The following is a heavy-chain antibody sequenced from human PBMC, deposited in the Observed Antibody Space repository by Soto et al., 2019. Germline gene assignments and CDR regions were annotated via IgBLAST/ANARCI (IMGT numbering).Heavy chain of an antibody. V-gene: IGHV3-30*18. D-gene: IGHD2-15*01. CDR3: AKGLVVGETIDDY. Sequence: PGGSLRLSGAASGFTFSSCCIHWVRQAPGQGLEWVTLVSADGANKFYADSVKGRFAVSRDNSKNMLYLQMNSLRPEDTAMYYCAKGLVVGETIDDYLGQGTLVTVSS. CDR1: GFTFSSCC. J-gene: IGHJ4*02. CDR2: VSADGANK.